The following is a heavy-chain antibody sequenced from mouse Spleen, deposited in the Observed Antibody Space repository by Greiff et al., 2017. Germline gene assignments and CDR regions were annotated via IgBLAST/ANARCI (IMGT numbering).Heavy chain of an antibody. CDR3: ARWDGGYAMDY. V-gene: IGHV1-69*02. CDR1: GYTFTSYW. Sequence: QVQLQQSGAELVKPGASVKLSCKASGYTFTSYWMHWVKQRPGQGLEWIGEIDPSDSYTNYNQKFKGKATLTVDKSSSTAYMQLSSLTSEDSAVYYCARWDGGYAMDYWGQGTSVTVSS. J-gene: IGHJ4*01. D-gene: IGHD4-1*01. CDR2: IDPSDSYT.